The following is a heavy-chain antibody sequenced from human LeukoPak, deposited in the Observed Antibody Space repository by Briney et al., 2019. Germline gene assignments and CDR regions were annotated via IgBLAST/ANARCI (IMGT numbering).Heavy chain of an antibody. CDR1: GFTFSSYG. V-gene: IGHV3-30*02. D-gene: IGHD3-10*01. J-gene: IGHJ5*02. CDR3: AKDLMRDRWFGES. CDR2: IRYDGNDK. Sequence: PGGSLRLSCAASGFTFSSYGMHWVRQAPGKGLEWVAFIRYDGNDKFYADSVKGRFTISRDTSKNTLCLQMNSLRTEDTAVYYCAKDLMRDRWFGESWGQGTLVTVSS.